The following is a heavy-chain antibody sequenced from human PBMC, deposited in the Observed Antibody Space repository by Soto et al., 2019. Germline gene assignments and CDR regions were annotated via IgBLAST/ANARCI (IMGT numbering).Heavy chain of an antibody. CDR2: INTNSGGT. V-gene: IGHV1-2*02. J-gene: IGHJ5*02. Sequence: QVQLVQSGAEVKKPGASVKVSCKASGYTFTGYYMHWVRQAPGQGLEWMGWINTNSGGTNYAQKFQGRVTMTRDKASSTASLELSRLSSDDTAVYYCARGLFIAAAGKGSWFEPWGKGTLVTVSS. CDR3: ARGLFIAAAGKGSWFEP. D-gene: IGHD6-13*01. CDR1: GYTFTGYY.